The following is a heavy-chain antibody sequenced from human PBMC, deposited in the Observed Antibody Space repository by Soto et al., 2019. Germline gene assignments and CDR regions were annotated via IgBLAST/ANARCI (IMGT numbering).Heavy chain of an antibody. CDR1: GYSFTSYW. J-gene: IGHJ6*02. Sequence: GESLKISCKGSGYSFTSYWISWVRQMPGKGLEWMGRIDPSDSYTNYSPSFQGHVTISADKSISTAYLQWSSLKASDTAMYYCARLGWELRHYYYGMDVWGQGTTVTVSS. CDR2: IDPSDSYT. D-gene: IGHD1-26*01. V-gene: IGHV5-10-1*01. CDR3: ARLGWELRHYYYGMDV.